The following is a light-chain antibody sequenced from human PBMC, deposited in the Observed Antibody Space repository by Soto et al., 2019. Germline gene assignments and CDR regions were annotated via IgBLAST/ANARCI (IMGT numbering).Light chain of an antibody. J-gene: IGKJ5*01. CDR3: QQYNDWPPIT. V-gene: IGKV3-11*01. CDR1: QSVSSY. Sequence: EIVLTQSPATLSLSPGETATLSCRASQSVSSYLAWYQQKPGQAPRLLIYDASNRATGIPARFSGSGSGTDFTLTISSLEPEDFAVYYCQQYNDWPPITFGQGTRLEL. CDR2: DAS.